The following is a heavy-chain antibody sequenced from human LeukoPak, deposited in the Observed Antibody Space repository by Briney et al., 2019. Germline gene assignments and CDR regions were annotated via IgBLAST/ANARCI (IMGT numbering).Heavy chain of an antibody. CDR2: IWYDGSNK. V-gene: IGHV3-33*01. CDR3: ARDQPGSSWLDY. Sequence: PGRSLRLSCAASGFTFSSYGMHWVRQAPGKGLEWVAVIWYDGSNKYYADSVKGRFTISRDNSKNTLYLQMNSLRAEDTAVYYCARDQPGSSWLDYWGQGTLVTGSS. D-gene: IGHD6-13*01. J-gene: IGHJ4*02. CDR1: GFTFSSYG.